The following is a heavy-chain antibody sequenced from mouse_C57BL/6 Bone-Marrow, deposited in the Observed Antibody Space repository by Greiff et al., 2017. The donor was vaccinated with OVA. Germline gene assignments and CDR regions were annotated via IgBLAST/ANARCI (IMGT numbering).Heavy chain of an antibody. V-gene: IGHV1-82*01. CDR3: ARRRAQALYYFDY. D-gene: IGHD3-2*02. J-gene: IGHJ2*01. CDR1: GYAFSSSW. CDR2: IYPGDGDT. Sequence: QVQLQQSGPELVKPGASVKISCKASGYAFSSSWMNWVKQRPGKGLEWIGRIYPGDGDTNYNGKFKGKATLTADKSSSTAYMQLSSLTSEDSAVYFCARRRAQALYYFDYWGQGTTLTVSS.